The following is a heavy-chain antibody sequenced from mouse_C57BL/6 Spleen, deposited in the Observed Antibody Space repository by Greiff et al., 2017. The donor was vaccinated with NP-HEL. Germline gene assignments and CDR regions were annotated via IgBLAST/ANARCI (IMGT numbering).Heavy chain of an antibody. Sequence: EVQLQESGPGLVKPSQSLSLTCSVTGYSITSGYYWNWIRQFPGNKLEWMGYISYDGSNNYNPSLKNRISITRDTSKNQFFLKLNSVTTEDTATYYCARVSDYDGGVGYWGQGTTLTVSS. CDR1: GYSITSGYY. CDR2: ISYDGSN. V-gene: IGHV3-6*01. J-gene: IGHJ2*01. CDR3: ARVSDYDGGVGY. D-gene: IGHD2-4*01.